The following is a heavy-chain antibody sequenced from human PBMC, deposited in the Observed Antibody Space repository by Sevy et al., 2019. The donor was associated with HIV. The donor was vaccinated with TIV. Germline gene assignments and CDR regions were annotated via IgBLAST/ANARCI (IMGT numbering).Heavy chain of an antibody. CDR3: AGYCSGGSCFNYYYYYGMDV. J-gene: IGHJ6*02. D-gene: IGHD2-15*01. Sequence: ASVKVSCKASGGTFSSYGISWVRQAPGQGLEWMGRIIPIFGTANYAQKFQGRVTITADESTSTAYMELSSLRSEDTAVYYCAGYCSGGSCFNYYYYYGMDVWGQGTTVTVSS. CDR1: GGTFSSYG. V-gene: IGHV1-69*13. CDR2: IIPIFGTA.